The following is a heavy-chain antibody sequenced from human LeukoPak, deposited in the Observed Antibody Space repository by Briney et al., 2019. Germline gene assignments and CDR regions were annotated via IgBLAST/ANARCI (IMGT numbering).Heavy chain of an antibody. CDR1: GFTFSSYG. J-gene: IGHJ3*02. Sequence: GGSLRLSCEASGFTFSSYGMHWVRQAPGKGLEWVAVISYDGSNKYYADSVKGRFTISRDNSKNTLYLQMNSLRAEDTAVYYCAKDNSGDFWSGDAFDIWGQGTMVTVSS. V-gene: IGHV3-30*18. CDR2: ISYDGSNK. D-gene: IGHD3-3*01. CDR3: AKDNSGDFWSGDAFDI.